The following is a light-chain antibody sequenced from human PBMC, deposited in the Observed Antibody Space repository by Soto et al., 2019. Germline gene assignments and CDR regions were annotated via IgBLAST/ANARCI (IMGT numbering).Light chain of an antibody. CDR1: QSVSSSY. J-gene: IGKJ1*01. CDR2: DAS. CDR3: QQYNNWPPWT. Sequence: EIVLTQSPGTLSLSPGERATLSCRASQSVSSSYLAWYQQRPGQAPRLLIYDASTRATGVPASFSGSGSGTGFTLTISSLQSEDFAVYYCQQYNNWPPWTFGQGTKVDIK. V-gene: IGKV3-15*01.